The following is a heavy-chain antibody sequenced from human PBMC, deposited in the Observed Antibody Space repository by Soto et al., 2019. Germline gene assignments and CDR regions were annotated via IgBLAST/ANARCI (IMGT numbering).Heavy chain of an antibody. D-gene: IGHD3-3*01. CDR2: IKNDGIIT. V-gene: IGHV3-74*01. Sequence: GGSLRLSCAASGFNFNIYWMHWVRQAPGKGLEWVSRIKNDGIITSYADSVKGRFTISRDNAANTLYLQMNSLRAEDTAIYYCARDRFWSGLGYYGMDVWGQGTTVTVSS. CDR1: GFNFNIYW. CDR3: ARDRFWSGLGYYGMDV. J-gene: IGHJ6*02.